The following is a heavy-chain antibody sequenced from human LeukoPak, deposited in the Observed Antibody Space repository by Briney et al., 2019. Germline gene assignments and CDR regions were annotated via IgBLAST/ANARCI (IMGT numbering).Heavy chain of an antibody. D-gene: IGHD3-16*01. CDR2: IHTSGTT. CDR1: GGSLINYY. J-gene: IGHJ5*02. CDR3: AIGDYYDGGGRNWFDP. V-gene: IGHV4-4*07. Sequence: PSETLSLTCTVSGGSLINYYWSWIRQPPGKGLEWIGRIHTSGTTYYNPSLKSRVVLSIDTSMNQFSLRLTSVTAADTAVYYCAIGDYYDGGGRNWFDPWGQGTLVTVSP.